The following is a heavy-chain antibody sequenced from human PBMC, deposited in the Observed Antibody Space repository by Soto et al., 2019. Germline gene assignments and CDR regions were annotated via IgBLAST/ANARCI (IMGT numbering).Heavy chain of an antibody. CDR3: VRGKDWFDP. CDR1: GASISSYY. CDR2: IYYSGTT. V-gene: IGHV4-59*08. Sequence: QVQLQESGPGLVKPSETVSLTCTVSGASISSYYWSWIRQPPGKGLDGIGYIYYSGTTGYNPSLKSRVTISVDTSKNQFSLKLSSVTAADTAVYYCVRGKDWFDPWGQGTLVTVSS. J-gene: IGHJ5*02.